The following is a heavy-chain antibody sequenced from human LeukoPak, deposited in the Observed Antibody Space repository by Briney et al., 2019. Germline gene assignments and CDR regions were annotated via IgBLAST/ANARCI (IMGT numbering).Heavy chain of an antibody. CDR3: ARDGEYSGYDRCLDY. Sequence: SVKVSCKASGYTFTGYYMHWVRQAPGQGLEWMGWINPNSGGTNYAQKFQGRVTMTRDTSISTAYMELSRLRSDDTAVYYCARDGEYSGYDRCLDYWGQGTLVTVSS. D-gene: IGHD5-12*01. CDR2: INPNSGGT. V-gene: IGHV1-2*02. CDR1: GYTFTGYY. J-gene: IGHJ4*02.